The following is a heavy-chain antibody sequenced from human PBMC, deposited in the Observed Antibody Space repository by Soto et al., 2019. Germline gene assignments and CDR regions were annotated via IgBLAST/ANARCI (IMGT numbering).Heavy chain of an antibody. J-gene: IGHJ3*02. V-gene: IGHV3-74*03. D-gene: IGHD2-2*01. CDR3: AREAGYCIRTSCYRRAFDT. Sequence: EVQLVESGGDLVQPGGSLRLSCAASGFTFSGHWMHWVRQVPGKGLEWVSRINTDGGSSAYADSVKGRFTISRDNAKNTLYLQMNGLRAEETAVYYCAREAGYCIRTSCYRRAFDTWGQGTTVTVSS. CDR1: GFTFSGHW. CDR2: INTDGGSS.